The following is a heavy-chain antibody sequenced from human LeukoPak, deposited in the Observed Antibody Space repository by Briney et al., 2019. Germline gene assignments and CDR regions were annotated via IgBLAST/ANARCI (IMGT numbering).Heavy chain of an antibody. CDR2: IKEDGSEK. Sequence: GGSLRLSCAASRFTFSSFWMTWVRQAPGKGLEWVANIKEDGSEKNYVDSVKGRFTISRDNSKNTLYLQMKSLRAEDTAVYYCARDEGGSGYYYATFDYWGQGTLVTVSS. CDR1: RFTFSSFW. CDR3: ARDEGGSGYYYATFDY. J-gene: IGHJ4*02. V-gene: IGHV3-7*03. D-gene: IGHD3-22*01.